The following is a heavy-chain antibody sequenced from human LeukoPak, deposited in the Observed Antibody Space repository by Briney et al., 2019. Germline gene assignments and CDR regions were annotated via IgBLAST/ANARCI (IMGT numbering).Heavy chain of an antibody. V-gene: IGHV1-18*01. CDR2: ISAYNGNT. D-gene: IGHD2-2*01. Sequence: ASVKVSCKASGYTFTSYGISWVRQAPGQGLEWMGWISAYNGNTNYAQKLQGRVTMTTDTSTSTAYMELRSLRSDDTAVYYCARDEPDVVVVPAAADYYYYMDVWGKGTTVTVSS. CDR3: ARDEPDVVVVPAAADYYYYMDV. J-gene: IGHJ6*03. CDR1: GYTFTSYG.